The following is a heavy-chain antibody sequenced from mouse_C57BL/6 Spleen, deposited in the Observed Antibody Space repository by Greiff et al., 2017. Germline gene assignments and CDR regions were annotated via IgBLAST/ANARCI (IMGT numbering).Heavy chain of an antibody. J-gene: IGHJ2*01. CDR1: GFTFSSYA. Sequence: EVKVEESGGGLVKPGGSLKLSCAASGFTFSSYAMSWVRQTPDKRLEWVATISDGGSYTYYPDNVKGRFTISRDNAKNNLYLQMSHLKSEDTAMYYCARENGDYWGQGTTLTVSS. V-gene: IGHV5-4*01. CDR2: ISDGGSYT. CDR3: ARENGDY.